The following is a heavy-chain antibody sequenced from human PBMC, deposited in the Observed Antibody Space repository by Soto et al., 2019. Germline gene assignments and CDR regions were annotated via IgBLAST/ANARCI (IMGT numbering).Heavy chain of an antibody. CDR1: GFTFSSYS. CDR3: ARGKGYCSGGSCSRLY. J-gene: IGHJ4*02. CDR2: ISSSSSYI. V-gene: IGHV3-21*01. Sequence: GGSLRLSCAASGFTFSSYSMNWVRQAPGKGLEWVSSISSSSSYIYYADSVKGRFTISRDNAKNSLYLQMNSLRAEDTTVYYCARGKGYCSGGSCSRLYWGQGTLVTVSS. D-gene: IGHD2-15*01.